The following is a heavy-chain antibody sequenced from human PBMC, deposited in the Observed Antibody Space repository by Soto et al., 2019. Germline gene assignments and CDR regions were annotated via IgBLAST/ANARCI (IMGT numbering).Heavy chain of an antibody. CDR1: GCSISSYY. CDR2: IYYSGST. D-gene: IGHD3-16*01. Sequence: ASETLSLPCTVSGCSISSYYLSWVRQPPGKGLEWIGYIYYSGSTNYNPSLKSRVTISVDTSKNQFSLKLSSVTAADTAVYYCARRWGYYFDYWGQGTLVTVSS. CDR3: ARRWGYYFDY. V-gene: IGHV4-59*01. J-gene: IGHJ4*02.